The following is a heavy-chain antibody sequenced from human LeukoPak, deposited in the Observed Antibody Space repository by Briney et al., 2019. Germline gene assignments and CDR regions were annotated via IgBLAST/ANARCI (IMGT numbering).Heavy chain of an antibody. CDR2: INSDGSST. CDR3: ARVDAQQWLVIDY. V-gene: IGHV3-74*01. D-gene: IGHD6-19*01. Sequence: PGGSLRLSCAASGFTFSSYWMHWVRQAPGKGLVWVSRINSDGSSTSYADSVKGRFTISRDNAKNTLYLQMNSLRAEDTAVYYCARVDAQQWLVIDYWGQGTLVTVSS. CDR1: GFTFSSYW. J-gene: IGHJ4*02.